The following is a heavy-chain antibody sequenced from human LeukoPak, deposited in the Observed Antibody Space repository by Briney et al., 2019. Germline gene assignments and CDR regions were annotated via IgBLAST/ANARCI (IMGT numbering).Heavy chain of an antibody. CDR2: INHSGST. CDR3: ARGYWNDPRPFDY. J-gene: IGHJ4*02. V-gene: IGHV4-34*01. Sequence: SETLSLTCAVYGGSFSGYCWSWIRQPPGKGLEWIGEINHSGSTNYNPSLKSRVTISVDTSKNQFSLKLSSVTAADTAVYYCARGYWNDPRPFDYWGQGTLVTVSS. D-gene: IGHD1-1*01. CDR1: GGSFSGYC.